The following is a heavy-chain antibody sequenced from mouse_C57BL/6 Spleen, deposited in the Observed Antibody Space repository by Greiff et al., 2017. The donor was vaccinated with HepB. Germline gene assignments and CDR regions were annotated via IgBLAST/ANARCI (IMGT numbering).Heavy chain of an antibody. J-gene: IGHJ2*01. CDR3: ARGGYYPVLLFDY. CDR1: GYTFTDYN. CDR2: INPNNGGT. V-gene: IGHV1-18*01. D-gene: IGHD2-3*01. Sequence: EVQLQQSGPELVKPGASVKIPCKASGYTFTDYNMDWVKQSHGKSLEWIGDINPNNGGTIYNQKFKGKATLTVDKSSITAYMELRSLTSEDTAVYYCARGGYYPVLLFDYWGQGTTLTVSS.